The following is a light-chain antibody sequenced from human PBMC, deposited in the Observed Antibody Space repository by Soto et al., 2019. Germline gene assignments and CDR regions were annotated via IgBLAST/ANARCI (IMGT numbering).Light chain of an antibody. CDR3: QSYDSSLSGVV. J-gene: IGLJ2*01. CDR1: SPNIGAGYN. V-gene: IGLV1-40*01. CDR2: GNS. Sequence: QSVLTPPHSVSGAPGQRVTISCTGSSPNIGAGYNVHWYQQLPGTAPKLLIYGNSNRPSGVPDRFSGSKSGTSASLDITGVQADDEADYYCQSYDSSLSGVVFGVGTKLTVL.